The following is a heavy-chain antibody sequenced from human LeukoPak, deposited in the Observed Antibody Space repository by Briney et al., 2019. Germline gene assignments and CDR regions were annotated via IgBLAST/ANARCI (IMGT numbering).Heavy chain of an antibody. CDR1: GFIFRDYK. CDR3: AKVWYSSSWYEDY. J-gene: IGHJ4*02. CDR2: ISYDGSDK. D-gene: IGHD6-13*01. V-gene: IGHV3-30-3*01. Sequence: PGGSLRLSCEGSGFIFRDYKMHWVRQAPGKGLEWVAVISYDGSDKYYADSVKGRFTISRDNSKNTLYLQMNSLRAEDTAVYYCAKVWYSSSWYEDYWGQGTLVTVSS.